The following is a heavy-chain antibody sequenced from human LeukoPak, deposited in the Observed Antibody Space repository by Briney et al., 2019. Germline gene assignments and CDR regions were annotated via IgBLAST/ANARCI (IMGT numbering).Heavy chain of an antibody. D-gene: IGHD3-22*01. CDR3: AADPYSSGYSDGPLDY. J-gene: IGHJ4*02. Sequence: SVKVSCKASGFTFTSSAVQWVRQARGQRLEWIGWIVVGSGNTNYAQKFQERVTITRDMSTSTAYMELSSLRSEDTAVHYCAADPYSSGYSDGPLDYWGQGTLVTVSS. CDR1: GFTFTSSA. V-gene: IGHV1-58*01. CDR2: IVVGSGNT.